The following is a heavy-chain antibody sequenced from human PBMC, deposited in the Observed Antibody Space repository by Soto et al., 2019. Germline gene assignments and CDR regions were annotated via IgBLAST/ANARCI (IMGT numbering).Heavy chain of an antibody. Sequence: SVKVSCKASGGTFSSYAISWVRQAPGQGLEWMGGIIPIFGTANYAQKFQGRVTITADKSTSTAYMELSSLRSEDTAVYYCARDIDCSSTSCLTSYYYYGMDVWGQGTTVTVSS. CDR3: ARDIDCSSTSCLTSYYYYGMDV. CDR1: GGTFSSYA. CDR2: IIPIFGTA. V-gene: IGHV1-69*06. J-gene: IGHJ6*02. D-gene: IGHD2-2*01.